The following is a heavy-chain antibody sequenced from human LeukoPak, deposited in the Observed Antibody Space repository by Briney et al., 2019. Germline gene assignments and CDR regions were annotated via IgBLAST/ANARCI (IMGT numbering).Heavy chain of an antibody. Sequence: SETLSLTCAVYGGSLSGYYWSWIRQPPGKGLEWIGEINHSGSTNYNPSLKSRVTISVDTSKNQFSLKLSSVTAADTAAYYCARRGYSSSWYGSYYFDYWGQGTLVTVSS. J-gene: IGHJ4*02. CDR2: INHSGST. D-gene: IGHD6-13*01. CDR3: ARRGYSSSWYGSYYFDY. CDR1: GGSLSGYY. V-gene: IGHV4-34*01.